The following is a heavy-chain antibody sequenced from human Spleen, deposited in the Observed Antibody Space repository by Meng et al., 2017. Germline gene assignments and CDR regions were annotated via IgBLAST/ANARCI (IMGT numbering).Heavy chain of an antibody. J-gene: IGHJ5*02. CDR2: IGHSGIT. V-gene: IGHV4-39*01. CDR3: VRSSGWVRTGFDP. Sequence: QPQLQESGPGLVKASEALSLTCSVSGGSISTSGYYWGWIRQPPGKGLEWIGSIGHSGITYYTPSLKSRVTVSIDTSKSQFSPKLTSVTAADTAVYYCVRSSGWVRTGFDPWGQGTLVTVSS. D-gene: IGHD6-19*01. CDR1: GGSISTSGYY.